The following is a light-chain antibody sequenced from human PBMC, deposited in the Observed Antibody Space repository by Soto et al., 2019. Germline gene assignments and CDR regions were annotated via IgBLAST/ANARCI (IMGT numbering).Light chain of an antibody. V-gene: IGKV4-1*01. J-gene: IGKJ4*01. Sequence: DIVMTQSPDSLAVSLGERATINCKSSQSVLYSSNNKNYLAWYQQKPGQPPKLLIYWASTRESGVPDRFSGSGSGTDFTLTISSLQAEDVAVYYCQQYYSTPFTFGGGTKVAIK. CDR2: WAS. CDR1: QSVLYSSNNKNY. CDR3: QQYYSTPFT.